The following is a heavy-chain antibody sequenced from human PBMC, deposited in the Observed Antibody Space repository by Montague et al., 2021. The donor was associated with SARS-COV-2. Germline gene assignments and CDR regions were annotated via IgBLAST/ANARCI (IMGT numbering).Heavy chain of an antibody. Sequence: SLRLSCPASGLTFSSYDFHWVRQGTGKGLEWVSAVDTAGDPYYADSVKGRFTISREDAKNYVYLQLDSLRAGDTAVYYCARGVKSTIRGIITKRTPPPRGNMDVWGQGTAVIVSS. CDR1: GLTFSSYD. D-gene: IGHD3-10*01. V-gene: IGHV3-13*05. CDR3: ARGVKSTIRGIITKRTPPPRGNMDV. J-gene: IGHJ6*02. CDR2: VDTAGDP.